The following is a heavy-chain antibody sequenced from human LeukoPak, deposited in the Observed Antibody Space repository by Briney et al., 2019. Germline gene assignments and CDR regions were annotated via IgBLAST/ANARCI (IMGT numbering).Heavy chain of an antibody. CDR2: IKADGSAQ. J-gene: IGHJ6*04. V-gene: IGHV3-7*02. CDR1: GFTFSSYW. CDR3: AELGITMIGGV. D-gene: IGHD3-10*02. Sequence: GGSLRLSCVASGFTFSSYWMTWVRQTPGKGLEWVATIKADGSAQYYVDSVKGRFTISRDNAKNSLFLHMNSLRAEDTAVYYCAELGITMIGGVWGKGTTVTISS.